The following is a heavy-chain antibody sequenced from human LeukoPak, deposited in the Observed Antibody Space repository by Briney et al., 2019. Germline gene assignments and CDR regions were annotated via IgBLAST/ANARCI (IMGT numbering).Heavy chain of an antibody. J-gene: IGHJ4*02. V-gene: IGHV3-7*04. CDR3: ARENFQY. CDR2: IKPDGSDQ. Sequence: GGSLRLSCAASGFTFSSYWMNWVRQAPGKGLEWVANIKPDGSDQYYADSVKGRFTISRDNAKNSLYLQMNSLRAEDTAVYYCARENFQYWAQGTLVTVSS. CDR1: GFTFSSYW.